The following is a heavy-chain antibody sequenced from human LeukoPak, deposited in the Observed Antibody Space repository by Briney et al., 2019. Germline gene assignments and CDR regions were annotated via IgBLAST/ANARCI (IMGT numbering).Heavy chain of an antibody. J-gene: IGHJ3*02. D-gene: IGHD1-7*01. CDR3: ARGGTGATRDDTFDI. CDR2: ISSNGGST. Sequence: PGGSLRLSCSASGFTFSSYAMHWVRQAPGKGLEYVSAISSNGGSTYYADSVKGRFTISRDNSKNTLYLQMSSLRTEDTAVYYCARGGTGATRDDTFDIWGQGAMVTVSS. V-gene: IGHV3-64*04. CDR1: GFTFSSYA.